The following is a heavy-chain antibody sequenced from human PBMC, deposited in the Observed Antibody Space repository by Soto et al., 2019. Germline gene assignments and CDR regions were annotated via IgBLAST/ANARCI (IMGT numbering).Heavy chain of an antibody. CDR1: GGSISSYY. Sequence: SETLSLTCTVSGGSISSYYWSWIRQPPGNGLEWIGYIYYSGSTNYNPSLKSRVTISVDTSKNQFSLKLSSVTAADTAVYYCARTPYYDFWSGYSAFDYWGQGTLVTVSS. V-gene: IGHV4-59*01. D-gene: IGHD3-3*01. CDR2: IYYSGST. J-gene: IGHJ4*02. CDR3: ARTPYYDFWSGYSAFDY.